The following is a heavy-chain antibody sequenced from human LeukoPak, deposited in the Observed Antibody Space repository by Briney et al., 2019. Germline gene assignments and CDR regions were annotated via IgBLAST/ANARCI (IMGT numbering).Heavy chain of an antibody. V-gene: IGHV3-48*01. CDR3: ARDVGYCSGGSCYRWFAS. D-gene: IGHD2-15*01. J-gene: IGHJ5*01. Sequence: GGSLRLSCAPSGFTFSSYSISWVRQAPGKWLEWLSYISTSSAVMYYADSVKGRFTISRDDARNSVSLQMNSLRADDTAVYYCARDVGYCSGGSCYRWFASWGQGTLVIVSS. CDR2: ISTSSAVM. CDR1: GFTFSSYS.